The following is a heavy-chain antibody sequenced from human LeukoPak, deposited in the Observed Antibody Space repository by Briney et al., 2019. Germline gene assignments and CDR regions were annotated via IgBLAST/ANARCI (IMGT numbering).Heavy chain of an antibody. CDR1: GYTFTGYY. Sequence: ASVKVSCKASGYTFTGYYTHWVRQAPGQGLEWMGWINPNSGGTNYAQKFQGRVTMTRDTSISTAYMELSRLRSDDTAVYYCARDPPYCSGGSCYDGGAFDYWGQGTLVTVSS. CDR2: INPNSGGT. CDR3: ARDPPYCSGGSCYDGGAFDY. J-gene: IGHJ4*02. V-gene: IGHV1-2*02. D-gene: IGHD2-15*01.